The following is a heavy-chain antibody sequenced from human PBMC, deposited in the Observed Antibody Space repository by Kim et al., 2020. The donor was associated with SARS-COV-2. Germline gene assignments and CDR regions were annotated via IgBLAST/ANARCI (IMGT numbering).Heavy chain of an antibody. CDR1: GGSFSGYY. Sequence: SETLSLTCAVYGGSFSGYYWSWIRQPPGKGLEWIGEINHSGSTNYNPSLKSRVTISVDTSKNQFSLKLSSVTAADTAVYYCARVRGYYYVDYWGQGTLVTVSS. D-gene: IGHD3-22*01. V-gene: IGHV4-34*01. J-gene: IGHJ4*02. CDR2: INHSGST. CDR3: ARVRGYYYVDY.